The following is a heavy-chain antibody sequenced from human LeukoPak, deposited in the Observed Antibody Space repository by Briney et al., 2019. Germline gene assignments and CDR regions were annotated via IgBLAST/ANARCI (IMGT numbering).Heavy chain of an antibody. Sequence: GGSLRLSCAASGFTFSRYGMSWVRQAPGKGLEWVSSISSSSSYIYYADSVKGRFTVSRDNAKNSVYLQMNSLRAEDTAVYYCARDKWLTTTHYFDYWGQGTLVTVSS. CDR2: ISSSSSYI. CDR3: ARDKWLTTTHYFDY. J-gene: IGHJ4*02. D-gene: IGHD4-11*01. CDR1: GFTFSRYG. V-gene: IGHV3-21*01.